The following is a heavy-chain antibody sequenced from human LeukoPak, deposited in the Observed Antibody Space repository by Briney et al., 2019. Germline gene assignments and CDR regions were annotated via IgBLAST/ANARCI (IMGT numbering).Heavy chain of an antibody. D-gene: IGHD6-19*01. V-gene: IGHV4-59*01. Sequence: SEALSLTCTVSGGSISSYYWSWIRQPPGKGLEWIGYIYYSGSTNYNPSLKSGVIISIDTSKNQFSLNLRSVTTADTAIYYCARERIAVAGSGHGLDVWGQGTTATVFS. J-gene: IGHJ6*02. CDR1: GGSISSYY. CDR2: IYYSGST. CDR3: ARERIAVAGSGHGLDV.